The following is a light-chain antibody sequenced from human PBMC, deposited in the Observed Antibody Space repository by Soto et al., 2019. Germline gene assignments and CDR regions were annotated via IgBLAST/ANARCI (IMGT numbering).Light chain of an antibody. Sequence: SYELTQPPSVSVSPGQTASITCSGDKLGDKYACWYQQKPGQSPVLVIYQDSKRPSGIPERFSGSNSGNTATLTISGTQAMDEADYYCQAWDSSFWVFVGGTKLTVL. CDR1: KLGDKY. CDR2: QDS. CDR3: QAWDSSFWV. V-gene: IGLV3-1*01. J-gene: IGLJ3*02.